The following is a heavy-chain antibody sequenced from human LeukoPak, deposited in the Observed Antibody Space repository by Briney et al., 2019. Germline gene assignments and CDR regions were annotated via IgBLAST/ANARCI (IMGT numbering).Heavy chain of an antibody. CDR1: GFSFISYG. CDR2: ISDDGRRK. D-gene: IGHD4-17*01. Sequence: GGSLRLSCAASGFSFISYGMHWVRQAPGKGLEWVGVISDDGRRKDYADSVKGRFTISRDNSKDTLYLQMNSLRAEGTAVYYCAKRPSDYGDYVSYFDYWGQGTLVTVSS. CDR3: AKRPSDYGDYVSYFDY. V-gene: IGHV3-30*18. J-gene: IGHJ4*02.